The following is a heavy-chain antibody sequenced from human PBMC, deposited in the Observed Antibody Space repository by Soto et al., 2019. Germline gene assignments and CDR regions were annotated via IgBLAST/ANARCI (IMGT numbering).Heavy chain of an antibody. CDR2: ISSSSSYI. CDR1: GFTFSSYS. CDR3: ARDLGYSYGLVFFDY. J-gene: IGHJ4*02. V-gene: IGHV3-21*01. D-gene: IGHD5-18*01. Sequence: NPGGSLRLSCAASGFTFSSYSMNWVRQAPGKGLEWVSSISSSSSYIYYADSVKGRFTISRDNAKNSLYLQMNSLRAEDTAVYYCARDLGYSYGLVFFDYWGQGTLVTVSS.